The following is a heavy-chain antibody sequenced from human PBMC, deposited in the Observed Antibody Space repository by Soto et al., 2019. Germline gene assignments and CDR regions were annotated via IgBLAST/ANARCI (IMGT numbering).Heavy chain of an antibody. D-gene: IGHD1-1*01. CDR3: ARDPLWGYYCGA. CDR1: GDTLSRYS. CDR2: ISSSSSYI. V-gene: IGHV3-21*01. J-gene: IGHJ4*02. Sequence: PRRCPGLFCAASGDTLSRYSMNYVRLAPGNGLEWVSSISSSSSYIYYADSVKGRFTISRDNAKNSLYLQMNSLRAECTAVFFCARDPLWGYYCGARGQAPLLT.